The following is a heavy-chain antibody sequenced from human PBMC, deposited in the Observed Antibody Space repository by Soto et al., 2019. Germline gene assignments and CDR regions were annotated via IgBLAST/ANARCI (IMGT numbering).Heavy chain of an antibody. V-gene: IGHV1-69*01. CDR3: ARDRVEDTARGAHFDP. CDR2: IIPIFGTA. Sequence: QVQLVQSGAEVKKPGSSVKVSCKASGGTFSSYAISWVRQAPGQGLKWMGGIIPIFGTANYAQKFQGRVTITADESTSTAYMELSSLRSEDTAVYYCARDRVEDTARGAHFDPWGQGTLVTVSS. J-gene: IGHJ5*02. CDR1: GGTFSSYA. D-gene: IGHD5-18*01.